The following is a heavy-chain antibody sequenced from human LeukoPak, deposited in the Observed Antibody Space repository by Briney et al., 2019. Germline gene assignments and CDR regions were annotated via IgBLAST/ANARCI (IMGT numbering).Heavy chain of an antibody. CDR3: ARENYDILTGYYPDL. CDR2: IGGSGSPM. J-gene: IGHJ4*02. D-gene: IGHD3-9*01. V-gene: IGHV3-11*04. CDR1: GFTFSDFY. Sequence: PGGSLRLSCAASGFTFSDFYMTWIRQAPGKGPEWIADIGGSGSPMYHADSVKGRFTISRDNAKNSLYLQMHSLRGEDTAVYYCARENYDILTGYYPDLWGQGTLVTVSS.